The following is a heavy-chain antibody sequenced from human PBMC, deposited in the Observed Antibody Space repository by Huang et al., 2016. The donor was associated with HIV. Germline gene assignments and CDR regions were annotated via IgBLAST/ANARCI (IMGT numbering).Heavy chain of an antibody. D-gene: IGHD2-15*01. V-gene: IGHV3-23*01. CDR3: AKQDDVYCSGDSCYSGYFAS. J-gene: IGHJ4*02. Sequence: DVQLLESGGRLVQPGRSLRLSCAVSGFIFSDHAMSGVREGPGGGWGWVSCVRGRALTTEYADSVNGRFTISRDNSNQIVYLQMDNRRAEDTALYYCAKQDDVYCSGDSCYSGYFASWGRGTLVTVSS. CDR2: VRGRALTT. CDR1: GFIFSDHA.